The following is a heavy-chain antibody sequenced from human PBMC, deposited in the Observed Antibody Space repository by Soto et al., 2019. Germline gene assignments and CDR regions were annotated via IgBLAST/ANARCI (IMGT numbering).Heavy chain of an antibody. D-gene: IGHD2-8*02. CDR3: ARERPTGGEHHDN. V-gene: IGHV5-51*01. CDR2: IYPGESDS. CDR1: GYGFINYW. J-gene: IGHJ4*02. Sequence: PGESLKISCTGSGYGFINYWIAWVRQKPGQRLEWLGIIYPGESDSRYSPSFQGQVTFSADKSINTAYLHLNSLRAPDTAIYYCARERPTGGEHHDNWGQRTQV.